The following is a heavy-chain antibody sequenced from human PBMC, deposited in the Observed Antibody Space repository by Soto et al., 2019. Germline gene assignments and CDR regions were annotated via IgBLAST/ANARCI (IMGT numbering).Heavy chain of an antibody. CDR2: INPDGTTT. J-gene: IGHJ4*02. CDR1: EFTFSHYW. D-gene: IGHD4-17*01. Sequence: EVPLVESGGGLVQPGGSLRLSCADSEFTFSHYWMHWVRQAPGKGLVWVSRINPDGTTTNYADSVKGRFTISRDNAKNTLYLQMNSLRGEDTAMYYCTKDTFGDRDSWGQGTLVTVSS. V-gene: IGHV3-74*01. CDR3: TKDTFGDRDS.